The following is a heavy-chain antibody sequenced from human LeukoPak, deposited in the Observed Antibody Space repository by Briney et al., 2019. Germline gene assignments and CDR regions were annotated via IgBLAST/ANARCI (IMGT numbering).Heavy chain of an antibody. D-gene: IGHD2-2*01. V-gene: IGHV3-74*01. CDR3: AKSPPDIVVVPAYFDY. CDR2: SNSDGSST. CDR1: GFTFNNYW. J-gene: IGHJ4*02. Sequence: GGSLRLSCAASGFTFNNYWMHWVRQAPGKGLVWVSRSNSDGSSTSYADSVKGRFTVSRDNAKNTLYLQMNSLRAEDTAVYYCAKSPPDIVVVPAYFDYWGQGTLVTVSS.